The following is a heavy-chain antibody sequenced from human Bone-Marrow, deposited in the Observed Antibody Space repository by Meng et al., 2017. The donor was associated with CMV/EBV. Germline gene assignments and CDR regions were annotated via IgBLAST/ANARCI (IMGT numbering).Heavy chain of an antibody. D-gene: IGHD4-23*01. J-gene: IGHJ4*02. CDR1: GFTFSSYS. V-gene: IGHV3-21*04. CDR3: AKLVVRTGDY. Sequence: GESLKISCAASGFTFSSYSMNWVRQAPGKGLEWVSSISSSSSYIYYADSVKGRFTISRDNSKNTLYLQMNSLRAEDTAVYYCAKLVVRTGDYWGQGTLVTFSS. CDR2: ISSSSSYI.